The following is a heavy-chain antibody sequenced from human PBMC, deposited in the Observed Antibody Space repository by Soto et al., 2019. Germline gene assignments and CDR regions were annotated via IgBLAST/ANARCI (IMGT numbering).Heavy chain of an antibody. Sequence: GGSLRLSCAASGFTFSSYGMHWVRQAPGKGLEWVAVISYDGSNKHYADSVKGRFTISRDNSKNTLYLQMNSLRAEDTAVYYCAKELGYKWNDGPDYWGQGTLVTVSS. V-gene: IGHV3-30*18. CDR3: AKELGYKWNDGPDY. D-gene: IGHD1-20*01. J-gene: IGHJ4*01. CDR1: GFTFSSYG. CDR2: ISYDGSNK.